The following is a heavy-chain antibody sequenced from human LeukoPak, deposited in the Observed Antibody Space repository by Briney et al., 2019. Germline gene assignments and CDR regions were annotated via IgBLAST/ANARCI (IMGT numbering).Heavy chain of an antibody. CDR1: GYTFTSYA. V-gene: IGHV1-3*01. CDR3: AREGSGWLLDY. J-gene: IGHJ4*02. Sequence: ASVKVSCKASGYTFTSYAAHWVRQSPGQRLEWMGWINAGNGNTKYSQKFQGRVTITRDTSASTAYMELSSLRSEDTAVYYCAREGSGWLLDYWGQGTLVTVSS. CDR2: INAGNGNT. D-gene: IGHD6-19*01.